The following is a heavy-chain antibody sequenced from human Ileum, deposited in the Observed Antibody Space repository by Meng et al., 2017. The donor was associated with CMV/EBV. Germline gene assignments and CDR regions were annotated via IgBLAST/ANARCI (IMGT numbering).Heavy chain of an antibody. CDR2: ITGSGRRT. CDR1: GFSFSSYG. V-gene: IGHV3-23*01. D-gene: IGHD6-13*01. Sequence: LRLSCATSGFSFSSYGMTWVRQAPGKGLEWVSCITGSGRRTEYADSVKGRFTISRDMSNNTLYLQMNNLRAEDTAVYYCAKGIAAADSWGQGT. CDR3: AKGIAAADS. J-gene: IGHJ4*02.